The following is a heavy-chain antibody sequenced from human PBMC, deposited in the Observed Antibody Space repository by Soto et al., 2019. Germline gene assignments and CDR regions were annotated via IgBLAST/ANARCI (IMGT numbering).Heavy chain of an antibody. CDR2: ISGSGGST. CDR3: ASRGSGSYYDY. Sequence: EVQLLESGGGLVQPGGSLRLSCAASGFTFSSYAMRWVRRAPGKGLEWVSAISGSGGSTYYADSVKGRFTISRDNSKNTLDLQMNSLRAEDTAVYYCASRGSGSYYDYWGQGTLVTVSS. V-gene: IGHV3-23*01. CDR1: GFTFSSYA. D-gene: IGHD1-26*01. J-gene: IGHJ4*02.